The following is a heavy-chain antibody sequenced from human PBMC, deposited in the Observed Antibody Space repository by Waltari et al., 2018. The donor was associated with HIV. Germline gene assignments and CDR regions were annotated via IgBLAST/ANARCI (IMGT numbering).Heavy chain of an antibody. V-gene: IGHV3-74*01. CDR1: GFSVSRYW. Sequence: EVQLVQSGGGLVQPGGSRRLSCAASGFSVSRYWMHWVRQIPGQGLVWVSRINPDGNTINYADSVRGRFTISRDYAKNTLYLQMNSLRDEDTAMYYCVKDMFGEYDYW. D-gene: IGHD3-10*02. CDR3: VKDMFGEYDY. CDR2: INPDGNTI. J-gene: IGHJ4*01.